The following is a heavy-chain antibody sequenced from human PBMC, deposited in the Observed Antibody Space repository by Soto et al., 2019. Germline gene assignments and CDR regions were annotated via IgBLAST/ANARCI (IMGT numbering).Heavy chain of an antibody. J-gene: IGHJ4*02. CDR2: ISGSGGST. V-gene: IGHV3-23*01. Sequence: EVQLLESGGGLVQPGGSLRLSCAASGFTFSSYAMSWVRQAPGKGLEWVSAISGSGGSTYYADSVKGRFTISRDNTKNTLYLQMNRLRAEDTAVYYCAKPVRIAARPRDVSYWGQGTLVTVSS. CDR1: GFTFSSYA. D-gene: IGHD6-6*01. CDR3: AKPVRIAARPRDVSY.